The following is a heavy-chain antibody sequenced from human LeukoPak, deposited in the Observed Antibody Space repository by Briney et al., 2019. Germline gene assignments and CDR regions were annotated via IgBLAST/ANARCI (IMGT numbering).Heavy chain of an antibody. CDR3: ARDLARRYYYYYMDV. D-gene: IGHD3-16*01. Sequence: ASVTVSCKASGYTFTGYYMHWVRQAPGQGLEWMGRINPNSGGTNYAQKFQGRVTMTRDTSISTAYVELSRLRSDDTAVYYCARDLARRYYYYYMDVWGKGTTVTVSS. CDR2: INPNSGGT. V-gene: IGHV1-2*06. J-gene: IGHJ6*03. CDR1: GYTFTGYY.